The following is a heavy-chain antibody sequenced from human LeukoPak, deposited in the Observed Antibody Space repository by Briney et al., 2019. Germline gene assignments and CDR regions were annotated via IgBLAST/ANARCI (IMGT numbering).Heavy chain of an antibody. V-gene: IGHV3-21*01. CDR3: ARVYYGSGSYYVHYYGMDV. J-gene: IGHJ6*04. D-gene: IGHD3-10*01. Sequence: GSLRLSCAASGFPFSSYSMNWVRQAPGKGLEWVSSISSSFTYIYYADSVKGRFTISRDNAKNSLYLQMNSLGAEDTAVYYCARVYYGSGSYYVHYYGMDVWGKGTTVTVSS. CDR2: ISSSFTYI. CDR1: GFPFSSYS.